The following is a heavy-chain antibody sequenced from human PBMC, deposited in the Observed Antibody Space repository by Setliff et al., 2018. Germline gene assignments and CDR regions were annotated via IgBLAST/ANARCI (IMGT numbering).Heavy chain of an antibody. Sequence: KSSETLSLTCTVSGGSMINYYWSWIRQSPGKGLEWIGYIYYSGSTNYNPSLKSRVTTSIDTSNNQLSLKLTSVSAADTAVYYCARAYYYASGNSHNYYMDVWGKGTAVTVSS. CDR1: GGSMINYY. V-gene: IGHV4-59*08. CDR3: ARAYYYASGNSHNYYMDV. D-gene: IGHD3-10*01. J-gene: IGHJ6*03. CDR2: IYYSGST.